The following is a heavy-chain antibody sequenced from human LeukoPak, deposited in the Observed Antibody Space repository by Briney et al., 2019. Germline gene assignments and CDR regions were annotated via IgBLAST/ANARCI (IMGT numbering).Heavy chain of an antibody. CDR1: GFTFDDYA. Sequence: GGSLRLSCAASGFTFDDYAMHWVRQAPGKGLEWVSLISWDGGSTYYADSVKGRFTISRDNSKNSLYLQMNSLRAEDTAVYYCARERRLGYCSSTSCYQNDAFDIWGQGTMVTVSS. CDR3: ARERRLGYCSSTSCYQNDAFDI. D-gene: IGHD2-2*01. CDR2: ISWDGGST. J-gene: IGHJ3*02. V-gene: IGHV3-43D*03.